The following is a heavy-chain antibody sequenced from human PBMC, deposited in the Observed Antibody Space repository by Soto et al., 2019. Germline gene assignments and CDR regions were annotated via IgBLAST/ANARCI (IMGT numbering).Heavy chain of an antibody. Sequence: QVQLVQSGAEVKKPGSSVKVSCKASGGTFSSYAISWVRQAPGQGLEWMGGIIPIFGTANYAQKFQGRVTITADESTSTAYMELSSLRSEDTAVYYCAQGATGYYRRVDYYYGMDVWGQGTTVTGSS. D-gene: IGHD3-9*01. V-gene: IGHV1-69*01. J-gene: IGHJ6*02. CDR2: IIPIFGTA. CDR1: GGTFSSYA. CDR3: AQGATGYYRRVDYYYGMDV.